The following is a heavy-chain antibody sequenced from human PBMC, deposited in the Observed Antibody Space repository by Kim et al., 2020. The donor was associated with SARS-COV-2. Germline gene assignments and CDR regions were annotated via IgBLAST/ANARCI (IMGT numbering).Heavy chain of an antibody. CDR3: ARDGGKWLISGEYYFDY. Sequence: GGSLRLSCAASGFTFSSYTMHWVRQAPGKGLEWVAVISYDGSNKYYADSVKGRFTISRDNSKNTLYLQMNSLRAEDTAVYYCARDGGKWLISGEYYFDY. D-gene: IGHD6-19*01. CDR1: GFTFSSYT. J-gene: IGHJ4*01. V-gene: IGHV3-30-3*01. CDR2: ISYDGSNK.